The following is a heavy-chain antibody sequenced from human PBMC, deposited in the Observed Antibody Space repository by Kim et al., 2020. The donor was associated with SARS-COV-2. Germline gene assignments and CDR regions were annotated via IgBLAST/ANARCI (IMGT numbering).Heavy chain of an antibody. Sequence: ASVKVSCKASGYTFTSYYMHWVRQAPGQGLEWMGIINPSGGSTSYAQKFQGRVTMTRDTSTSTVYMELSSLRSEDTAVYYCASARALEYDYYYYYGMDVWGQGTTVTVSS. V-gene: IGHV1-46*01. CDR2: INPSGGST. CDR3: ASARALEYDYYYYYGMDV. J-gene: IGHJ6*02. D-gene: IGHD3-3*01. CDR1: GYTFTSYY.